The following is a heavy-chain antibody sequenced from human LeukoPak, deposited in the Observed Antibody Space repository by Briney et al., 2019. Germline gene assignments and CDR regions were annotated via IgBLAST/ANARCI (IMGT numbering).Heavy chain of an antibody. Sequence: PSETLSLTCTVSGGSISSGGYYWSWIRQHPGEGLEWIGYIYYSGSTYYNPSLKSRVTISVDTSKNQFSLKLSSVTAADTAVYYCARLISFQYNWFDPWGQGTLVTVSS. CDR3: ARLISFQYNWFDP. V-gene: IGHV4-31*03. CDR1: GGSISSGGYY. CDR2: IYYSGST. D-gene: IGHD2-2*01. J-gene: IGHJ5*02.